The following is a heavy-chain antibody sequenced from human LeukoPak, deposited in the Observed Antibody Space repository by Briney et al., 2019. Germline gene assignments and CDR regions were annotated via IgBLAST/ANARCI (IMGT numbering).Heavy chain of an antibody. CDR3: AREGDGYNNAFDI. V-gene: IGHV1-69*04. CDR2: IIPILGIA. D-gene: IGHD5-24*01. Sequence: SVKVSCKASGGTFSSYAISWVRQAPGQGLEGMGRIIPILGIANYAQKFQGRVTITADKSTSTAYMELSSLRSEDTAVYYCAREGDGYNNAFDIWGQGTMVTVSS. CDR1: GGTFSSYA. J-gene: IGHJ3*02.